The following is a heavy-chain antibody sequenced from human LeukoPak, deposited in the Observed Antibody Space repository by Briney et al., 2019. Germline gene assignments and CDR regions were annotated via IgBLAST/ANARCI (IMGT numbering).Heavy chain of an antibody. V-gene: IGHV3-73*01. CDR2: IRSKANSYAT. Sequence: SGGSLRLSCAASGFTFSGSAMHWVRQASGKGLEWVGHIRSKANSYATAYAASVKGRFTISRDDSKNTAYLQMNSLKTEDTAVYYCTRHPERGYSGYDYHPVDYWGQGTLVTVSS. CDR3: TRHPERGYSGYDYHPVDY. D-gene: IGHD5-12*01. J-gene: IGHJ4*02. CDR1: GFTFSGSA.